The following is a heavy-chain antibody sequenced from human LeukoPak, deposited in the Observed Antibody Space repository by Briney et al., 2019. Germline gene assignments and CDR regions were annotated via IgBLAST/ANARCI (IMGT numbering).Heavy chain of an antibody. CDR1: GGSFSGYY. Sequence: SETLSLTRAVYGGSFSGYYWSWIRQPPGKGLEWIGEINHSGSTNYNPSLKSRVTISVDTSKNQFSLKLSSVTAADTAMYYCARFPDRFDYWGQGTLVTVSS. CDR3: ARFPDRFDY. J-gene: IGHJ4*02. D-gene: IGHD1-14*01. CDR2: INHSGST. V-gene: IGHV4-34*01.